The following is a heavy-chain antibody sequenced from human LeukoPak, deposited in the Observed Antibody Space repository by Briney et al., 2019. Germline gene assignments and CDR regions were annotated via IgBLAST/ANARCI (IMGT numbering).Heavy chain of an antibody. D-gene: IGHD3-22*01. Sequence: GGSLRLSCAASGFTFSSYAMSWARQAPGKGLEWASAISGSGGSTYYADSVKGRFTISRGNSKNTLYLQMNSLRAEDTAVYYCAKKPYYYDSSGYFFDYWGQGTLVTVSS. CDR2: ISGSGGST. V-gene: IGHV3-23*01. CDR3: AKKPYYYDSSGYFFDY. J-gene: IGHJ4*02. CDR1: GFTFSSYA.